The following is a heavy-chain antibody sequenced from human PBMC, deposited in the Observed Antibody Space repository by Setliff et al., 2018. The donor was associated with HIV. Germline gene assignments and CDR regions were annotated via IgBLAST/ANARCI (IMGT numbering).Heavy chain of an antibody. CDR3: ARDYYDSSGYIFFPGLPDY. CDR1: GYTFTSYG. V-gene: IGHV1-18*01. D-gene: IGHD3-22*01. Sequence: ASVKVSCKASGYTFTSYGISWVRQAPGQGLEWMGWISAYNGNTNYAQKFWGRVTITTHESTSTAYMELSRLRSDDTAVYYCARDYYDSSGYIFFPGLPDYWGQGTLVTVSS. CDR2: ISAYNGNT. J-gene: IGHJ4*02.